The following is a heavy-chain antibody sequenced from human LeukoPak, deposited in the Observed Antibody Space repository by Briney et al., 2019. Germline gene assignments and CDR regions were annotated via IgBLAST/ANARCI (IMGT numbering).Heavy chain of an antibody. Sequence: PGGSLRLSCATSGFIFSNYWMSWVRQAPGKGLEWVSAISGSGGSTYYADSVKGRFTISRDNSKNTLYLQMNSLRAEDTAVYYCAMLFTYCSSTSCYPPPFDYWGQGTLVTVSS. V-gene: IGHV3-23*01. CDR1: GFIFSNYW. CDR3: AMLFTYCSSTSCYPPPFDY. CDR2: ISGSGGST. J-gene: IGHJ4*02. D-gene: IGHD2-2*01.